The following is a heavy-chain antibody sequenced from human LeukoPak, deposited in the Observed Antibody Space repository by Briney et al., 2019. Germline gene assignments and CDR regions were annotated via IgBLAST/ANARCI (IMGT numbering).Heavy chain of an antibody. CDR1: GGSLSSYY. J-gene: IGHJ5*02. CDR3: ARQIVGATLT. V-gene: IGHV4-39*01. D-gene: IGHD1-26*01. CDR2: IYYSGST. Sequence: SETLSLTRTVSGGSLSSYYWGWIRQPPGKGLGWVGSIYYSGSTYYNPSLKSRVTISVDTSKNQFSLKLSSVTAADTAVYYGARQIVGATLTWGQGTLVTVSS.